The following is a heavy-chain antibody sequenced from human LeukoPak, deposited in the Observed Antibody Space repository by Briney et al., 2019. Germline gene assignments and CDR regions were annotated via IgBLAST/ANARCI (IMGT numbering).Heavy chain of an antibody. CDR2: IYVDGRT. V-gene: IGHV3-53*01. D-gene: IGHD4-23*01. Sequence: GGSLRLSCAASGFTFSTTYMSWVRQAPGKGLEWVSLIYVDGRTYYADSVKGRFTISRDNSKNTLYLQVNSLRAEDTAVYYCARRGDGGRSFDYWGQGTLVTVSS. CDR3: ARRGDGGRSFDY. J-gene: IGHJ4*02. CDR1: GFTFSTTY.